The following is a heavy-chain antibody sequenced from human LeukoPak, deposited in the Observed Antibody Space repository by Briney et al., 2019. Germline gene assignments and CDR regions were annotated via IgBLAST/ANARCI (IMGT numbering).Heavy chain of an antibody. J-gene: IGHJ3*02. D-gene: IGHD3-10*01. CDR3: ATYGELDAFDI. V-gene: IGHV4-59*01. CDR2: IYYSGST. CDR1: GGSISSYY. Sequence: PSETLSLTCTVSGGSISSYYWSWIRQPPGKGLEWIGYIYYSGSTNYNPSLKSRVTISVDTSKNQFSLKLSSVTAADTAVYYCATYGELDAFDIWGQGTMVTASS.